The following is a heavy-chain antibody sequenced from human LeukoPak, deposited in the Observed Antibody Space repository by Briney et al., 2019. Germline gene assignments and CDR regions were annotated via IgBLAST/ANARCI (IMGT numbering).Heavy chain of an antibody. CDR1: GGSISSSTHY. CDR3: VRIPWGIAAAPGPFDY. V-gene: IGHV4-39*07. Sequence: SETLSLTCTVSGGSISSSTHYWGWIRQSPGMGLEYIGNIYYSGSTYYNPSLKSRVTISVDTSKNQFSLKLSSVTAADTAVYYCVRIPWGIAAAPGPFDYWGQGTLVTVSS. CDR2: IYYSGST. J-gene: IGHJ4*02. D-gene: IGHD6-13*01.